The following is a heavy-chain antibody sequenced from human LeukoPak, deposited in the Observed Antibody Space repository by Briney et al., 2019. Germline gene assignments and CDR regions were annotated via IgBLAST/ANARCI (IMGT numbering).Heavy chain of an antibody. CDR2: IYTSGST. D-gene: IGHD3-22*01. Sequence: SETLSLTCTVSGGSISSCYWSWIRQPAGKGLEWIGRIYTSGSTNYNPSLKSRVTMSVDTSKNQFSLKLSSVTAADTAVYYCARPTYYYDSSGPQGNFFDYWGQGTLVTVSS. CDR1: GGSISSCY. J-gene: IGHJ4*02. V-gene: IGHV4-4*07. CDR3: ARPTYYYDSSGPQGNFFDY.